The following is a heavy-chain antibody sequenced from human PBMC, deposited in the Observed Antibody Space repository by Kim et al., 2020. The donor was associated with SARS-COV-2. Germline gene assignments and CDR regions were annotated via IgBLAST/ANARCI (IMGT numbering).Heavy chain of an antibody. CDR3: ARERYSSSWYGYYYYYGMDV. J-gene: IGHJ6*02. CDR1: GFTFSSYA. Sequence: GGSLRLSCAASGFTFSSYAMHWVRQAPGKGLEWVAVISYDGSNKYYADSVKGRFTISRDNSKNTLYLQMNSLRAEDTAVYYCARERYSSSWYGYYYYYGMDVWGQGTTVTVSS. CDR2: ISYDGSNK. V-gene: IGHV3-30*04. D-gene: IGHD6-13*01.